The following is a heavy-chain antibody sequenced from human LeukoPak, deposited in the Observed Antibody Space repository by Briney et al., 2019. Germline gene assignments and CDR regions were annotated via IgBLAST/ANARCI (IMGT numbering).Heavy chain of an antibody. D-gene: IGHD5-18*01. Sequence: GESLKISCTGSGYSFTTYWTGWVRQLPGKGLEGMGIIYPGDSDTRYSPSFQGQVTISADKSISTAYLQWSSLKASDTAIYYCARVDTPMVTSNWFDPWGQGTLVTVSS. CDR1: GYSFTTYW. J-gene: IGHJ5*02. CDR2: IYPGDSDT. V-gene: IGHV5-51*01. CDR3: ARVDTPMVTSNWFDP.